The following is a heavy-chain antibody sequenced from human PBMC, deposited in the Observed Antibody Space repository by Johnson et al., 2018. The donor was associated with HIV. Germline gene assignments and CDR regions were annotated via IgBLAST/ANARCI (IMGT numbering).Heavy chain of an antibody. CDR3: ARGGAYCGGDCNAFDV. Sequence: VQLVESGGGLVQPGGSLRLSCAASGFTFSSNAMSWVRQAPGKGLEWVSGISGSGGSTYYADSVKGRFTISRDNAKNSLYLQMNSLRAEDTAVYYCARGGAYCGGDCNAFDVWGQGTMVTVSS. CDR2: ISGSGGST. J-gene: IGHJ3*01. D-gene: IGHD2-21*02. V-gene: IGHV3-23*04. CDR1: GFTFSSNA.